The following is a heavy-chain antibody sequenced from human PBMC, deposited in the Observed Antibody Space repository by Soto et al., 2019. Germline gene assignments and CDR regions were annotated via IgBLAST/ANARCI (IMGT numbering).Heavy chain of an antibody. Sequence: GGSLRLSCAASGFTFSSYWMSWVRQAPGKGLEWVANIKQDGSEKYYVDSVKGRFTISRDNAKNSLYLQMNSLRAEDTAVYYCATLQASPQPPYCSGGSCYSFDIWGQGTMVTVSS. CDR3: ATLQASPQPPYCSGGSCYSFDI. J-gene: IGHJ3*02. V-gene: IGHV3-7*01. CDR1: GFTFSSYW. CDR2: IKQDGSEK. D-gene: IGHD2-15*01.